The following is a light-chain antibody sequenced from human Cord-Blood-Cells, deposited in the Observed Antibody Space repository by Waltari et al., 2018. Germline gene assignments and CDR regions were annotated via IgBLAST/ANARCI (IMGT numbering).Light chain of an antibody. Sequence: SYELTQPPSVSVSPGQTARITCSGDALPKQYAYWYQQKPGQAPVLVIYKDSERPSGIPARFSGSSSEKTVTLTISGVQAEDEADYYCQSADSSGTYWVFGGGTKLTVL. CDR1: ALPKQY. CDR2: KDS. V-gene: IGLV3-25*03. CDR3: QSADSSGTYWV. J-gene: IGLJ3*02.